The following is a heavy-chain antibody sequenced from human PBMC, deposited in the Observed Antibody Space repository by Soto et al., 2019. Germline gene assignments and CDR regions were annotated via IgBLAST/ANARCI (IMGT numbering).Heavy chain of an antibody. V-gene: IGHV1-18*01. CDR2: ISAHNGNT. D-gene: IGHD1-26*01. J-gene: IGHJ3*02. CDR3: AQKSGNYSDAFDI. CDR1: GYTFTSYG. Sequence: ASVKVSCKASGYTFTSYGITWVRQAPGQGLEWMGWISAHNGNTDYAQKLQGRVIVTRDTSTSTAYMELRSLRSEDTAVYYCAQKSGNYSDAFDIWGKGTVVTVSS.